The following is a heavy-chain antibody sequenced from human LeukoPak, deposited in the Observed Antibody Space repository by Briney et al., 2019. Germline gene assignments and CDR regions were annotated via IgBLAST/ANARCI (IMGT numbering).Heavy chain of an antibody. CDR1: GFTFSSYS. D-gene: IGHD6-13*01. Sequence: PGGSLRLPCAASGFTFSSYSMSWVRQAPGKGLEWVSAIGGSGGSTYYADSVKGRFTISRDNSKNTLYLQMNSLRAEDMAVYYCAKTQAAVGKAWFDPWGQGTLVTVSS. CDR2: IGGSGGST. J-gene: IGHJ5*02. V-gene: IGHV3-23*01. CDR3: AKTQAAVGKAWFDP.